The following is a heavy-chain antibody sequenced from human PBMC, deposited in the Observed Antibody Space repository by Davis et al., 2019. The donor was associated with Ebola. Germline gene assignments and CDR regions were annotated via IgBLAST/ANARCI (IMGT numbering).Heavy chain of an antibody. Sequence: PSDPLSLPCALSSGSFSDHYWSWIRQPPGKGLEWIGAINHSGGTNYNPSLKSRATISEDTSKNQVSLKLNSVTAADTAVYYCARGGVHHSSSWGMGKEARPFDNWGQGTLVTVSS. CDR1: SGSFSDHY. J-gene: IGHJ4*02. CDR3: ARGGVHHSSSWGMGKEARPFDN. D-gene: IGHD6-13*01. V-gene: IGHV4-34*01. CDR2: INHSGGT.